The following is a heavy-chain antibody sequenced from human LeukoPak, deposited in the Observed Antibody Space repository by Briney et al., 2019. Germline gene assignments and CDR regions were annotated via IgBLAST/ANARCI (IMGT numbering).Heavy chain of an antibody. CDR3: ARGGRYCSGGSCYSYNWFDP. V-gene: IGHV1-3*01. J-gene: IGHJ5*02. D-gene: IGHD2-15*01. Sequence: ASVKVSCKASGYTFTSYAMHWVRQAPGQRLEWMGWLNAGNGNTKYSQKFQGRVTITRDTSASTAYMELSSLRSEDTAVYYCARGGRYCSGGSCYSYNWFDPWGQGTLVTVSS. CDR2: LNAGNGNT. CDR1: GYTFTSYA.